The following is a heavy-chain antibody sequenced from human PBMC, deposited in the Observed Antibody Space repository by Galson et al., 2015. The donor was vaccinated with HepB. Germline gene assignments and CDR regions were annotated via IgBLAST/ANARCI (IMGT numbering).Heavy chain of an antibody. J-gene: IGHJ6*02. V-gene: IGHV3-13*01. CDR1: GFTFTTYD. D-gene: IGHD6-19*01. Sequence: SLRLSCAASGFTFTTYDMHWVRQSAGKGLEWVSAIGKAGDTHYPESVKGRFTISRENAKNSLFLQMNSLTAGDTAVYYCVRDPSGWGMDVWGQGTTVTVAS. CDR2: IGKAGDT. CDR3: VRDPSGWGMDV.